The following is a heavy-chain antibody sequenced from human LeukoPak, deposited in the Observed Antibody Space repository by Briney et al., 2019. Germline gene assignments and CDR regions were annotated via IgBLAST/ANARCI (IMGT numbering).Heavy chain of an antibody. D-gene: IGHD3-10*01. J-gene: IGHJ4*02. Sequence: PGRSLRLSCAASGFTFNNYGMHWVRQAPGKGLEWVAVIWYDGRSKYYADSVKGRFTISRDNSKNTVYLQMNSLRAEDTAVYYCARETSGHHDYWGQGTLVTVSS. CDR3: ARETSGHHDY. CDR2: IWYDGRSK. CDR1: GFTFNNYG. V-gene: IGHV3-33*01.